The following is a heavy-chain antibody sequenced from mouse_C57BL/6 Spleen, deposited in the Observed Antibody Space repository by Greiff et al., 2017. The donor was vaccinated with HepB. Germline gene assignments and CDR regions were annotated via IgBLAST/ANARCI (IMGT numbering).Heavy chain of an antibody. CDR1: GYTFTSYW. CDR3: ARGVITTVVAGDY. Sequence: QVQLQQSGAELAKPGASVKLSCKASGYTFTSYWMHWVKQRPGQGLEWIGYINPSSGYTKYNQKFKDKATLTADKSSSTAYMQLSSLTYEDSAVYYCARGVITTVVAGDYWGQGTTLTVSS. CDR2: INPSSGYT. D-gene: IGHD1-1*01. J-gene: IGHJ2*01. V-gene: IGHV1-7*01.